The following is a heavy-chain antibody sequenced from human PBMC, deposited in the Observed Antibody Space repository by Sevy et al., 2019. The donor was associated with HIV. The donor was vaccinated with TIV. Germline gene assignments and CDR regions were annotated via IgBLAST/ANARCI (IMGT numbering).Heavy chain of an antibody. D-gene: IGHD2-2*01. V-gene: IGHV4-34*01. Sequence: SETLSLTCAVYGGSFSGYYWSWIRQPPGKGLEWIGEINHSGSTNYNPSLKSRVTISVDTSKNQSSPRLSSVTAADTAVYYCARHCSGTSCSHAFDIWGQGTMVTVSS. CDR1: GGSFSGYY. J-gene: IGHJ3*02. CDR2: INHSGST. CDR3: ARHCSGTSCSHAFDI.